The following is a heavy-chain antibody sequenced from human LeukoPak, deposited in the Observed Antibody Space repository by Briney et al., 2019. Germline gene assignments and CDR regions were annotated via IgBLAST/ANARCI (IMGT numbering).Heavy chain of an antibody. Sequence: GGSLRLSCAASGFTFGNYVLTWVRQAPGKGLEWVSTISGSGGNTFYADSVKGRFTISRDSSRNTLFLQMSSLRAEDTAVYYCAKCDSSGYYDYDYWGQGTLVTVSS. CDR2: ISGSGGNT. D-gene: IGHD3-22*01. CDR3: AKCDSSGYYDYDY. J-gene: IGHJ4*02. V-gene: IGHV3-23*01. CDR1: GFTFGNYV.